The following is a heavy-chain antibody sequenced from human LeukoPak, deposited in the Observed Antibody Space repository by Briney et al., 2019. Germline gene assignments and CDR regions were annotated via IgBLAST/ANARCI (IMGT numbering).Heavy chain of an antibody. CDR2: IYSGGST. V-gene: IGHV3-53*05. CDR1: GFTVSSNY. Sequence: TGGSLRLSCAASGFTVSSNYMSWVRQAPGKGLEWVSVIYSGGSTYYADSVKGRFTISRDNSKNTLYLQMNSLRSDDTAVYYCARGLDSSGYHYSDYWGQGTLVTVSS. J-gene: IGHJ4*02. CDR3: ARGLDSSGYHYSDY. D-gene: IGHD3-22*01.